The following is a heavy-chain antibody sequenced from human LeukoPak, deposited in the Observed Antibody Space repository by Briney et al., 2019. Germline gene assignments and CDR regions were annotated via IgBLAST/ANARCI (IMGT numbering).Heavy chain of an antibody. CDR1: GYSISSGYY. CDR3: ARLYLPATRSDY. J-gene: IGHJ4*02. CDR2: IYHSGRT. D-gene: IGHD5-24*01. Sequence: SETLSLTCTVSGYSISSGYYWGWIRQPPGKGLEWIGSIYHSGRTFYNPSLKSRVTISVDTSKNQFSLKLTSVTAADTAVYYCARLYLPATRSDYWGQGTLVTVSS. V-gene: IGHV4-38-2*02.